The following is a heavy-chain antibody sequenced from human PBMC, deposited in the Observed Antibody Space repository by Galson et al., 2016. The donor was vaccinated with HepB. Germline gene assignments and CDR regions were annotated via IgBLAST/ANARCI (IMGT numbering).Heavy chain of an antibody. V-gene: IGHV1-46*01. CDR1: GYSFTNYY. J-gene: IGHJ6*02. Sequence: SVKVSCKASGYSFTNYYIHWVRQAPGQGLEWMAIINPSGGGTRYAQTFHGRVTLTRDTSTSTVYMDLSSLKSEDTAVYYCAKEAQASLWASGIPYNFHDMDVWGQGTTVTVSS. CDR2: INPSGGGT. CDR3: AKEAQASLWASGIPYNFHDMDV. D-gene: IGHD3-10*01.